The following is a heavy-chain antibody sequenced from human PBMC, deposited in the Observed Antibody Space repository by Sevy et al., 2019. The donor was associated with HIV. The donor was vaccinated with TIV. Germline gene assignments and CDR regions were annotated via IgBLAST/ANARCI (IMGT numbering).Heavy chain of an antibody. CDR3: ARILSPYYGSGSYPYYYGMDV. J-gene: IGHJ6*02. CDR2: ISSSSSTI. D-gene: IGHD3-10*01. Sequence: GGSLRLSCAASGFTFSSYSMNWVRQAPGKGLEWVSYISSSSSTIYYADSVKGRFNISRDNAKNSLYLQMNSLGAEDTAVYYCARILSPYYGSGSYPYYYGMDVWGQGTTVTVSS. CDR1: GFTFSSYS. V-gene: IGHV3-48*01.